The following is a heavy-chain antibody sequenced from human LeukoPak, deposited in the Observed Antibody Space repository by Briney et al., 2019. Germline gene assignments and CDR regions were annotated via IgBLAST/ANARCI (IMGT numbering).Heavy chain of an antibody. D-gene: IGHD2-2*03. CDR2: ISWNSGSI. CDR1: GFTFDDYA. J-gene: IGHJ4*02. CDR3: AKDMDIVVVPAAPAGFDY. V-gene: IGHV3-9*01. Sequence: GGSLRLSCAASGFTFDDYAMHWVRQAPGKGLEWVSGISWNSGSIGYADSVKGRFTISRDNAKNSLYLQMNSLRAEDTALYYCAKDMDIVVVPAAPAGFDYWGQGTLVTVSS.